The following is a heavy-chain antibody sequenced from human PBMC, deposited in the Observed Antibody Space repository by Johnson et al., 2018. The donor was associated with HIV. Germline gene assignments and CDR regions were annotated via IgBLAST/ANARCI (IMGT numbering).Heavy chain of an antibody. CDR1: GFTFDDYA. CDR3: ARAEIYEGRVGDFAFDM. CDR2: IRWDGGIT. V-gene: IGHV3-43D*03. Sequence: EVQLVESGGAVVQPGGSLRLSCAASGFTFDDYAMHWVRQAPGNRLEWVSLIRWDGGITSYVDSVKGRFTISRDNSRTSLFLKMKSLRAEDTALYYCARAEIYEGRVGDFAFDMWGRGTMVTVSS. D-gene: IGHD3-10*01. J-gene: IGHJ3*02.